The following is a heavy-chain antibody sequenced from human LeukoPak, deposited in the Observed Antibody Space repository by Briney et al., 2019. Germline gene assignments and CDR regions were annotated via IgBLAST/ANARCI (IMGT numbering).Heavy chain of an antibody. CDR3: ARGDFWSGFDY. CDR2: ISSSSSTI. J-gene: IGHJ4*02. V-gene: IGHV3-48*01. D-gene: IGHD3-3*01. CDR1: GFTFSSYR. Sequence: GGSLRLSCAASGFTFSSYRMNWVRQAPGKGLEWVSYISSSSSTIYYADSVKGRFTISRDNAKNSLYLQMNSLRAEDTAVYYCARGDFWSGFDYWGQGTLVTVSS.